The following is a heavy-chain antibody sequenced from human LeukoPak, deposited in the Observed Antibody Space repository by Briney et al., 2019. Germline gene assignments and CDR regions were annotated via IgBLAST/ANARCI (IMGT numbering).Heavy chain of an antibody. Sequence: ASVKVSCKASGYTFISHDINWVRQATGQGLEWMGWMNPNSGNTGYAQKFQGRVTMTRNTSISTAYMELSSLRSEDTAVYYCARDYYGSRSSSFDPWGQGTLVTVSS. CDR3: ARDYYGSRSSSFDP. V-gene: IGHV1-8*01. CDR1: GYTFISHD. D-gene: IGHD3-10*01. CDR2: MNPNSGNT. J-gene: IGHJ5*02.